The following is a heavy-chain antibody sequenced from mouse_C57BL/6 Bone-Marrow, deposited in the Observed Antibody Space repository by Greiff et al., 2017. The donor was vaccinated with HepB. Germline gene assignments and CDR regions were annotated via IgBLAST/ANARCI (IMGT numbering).Heavy chain of an antibody. CDR1: GFNIKNTY. V-gene: IGHV14-3*01. CDR2: IDPANGNT. Sequence: VQLQHSVAELVRPGASVKLSCTASGFNIKNTYMHWVKQRPEQGLEWIGRIDPANGNTKYAPKFQGKATITADTSSNTAYLQLSSLTSEDTAIYYCAYYYGSSLAWFAYWGQGTLVTVSA. D-gene: IGHD1-1*01. J-gene: IGHJ3*01. CDR3: AYYYGSSLAWFAY.